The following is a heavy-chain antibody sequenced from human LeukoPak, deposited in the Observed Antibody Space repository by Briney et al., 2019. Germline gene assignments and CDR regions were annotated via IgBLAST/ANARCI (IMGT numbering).Heavy chain of an antibody. CDR3: ARSSPDGPTDY. V-gene: IGHV3-72*01. CDR2: TRNKANSYTT. CDR1: GFTFSDHY. J-gene: IGHJ4*02. Sequence: GGSLRLSCAASGFTFSDHYMDWVRQAPGKGLEWVGRTRNKANSYTTEYSASVKGRVTISRDDSKNSLYLQMNSLKTEDTAVYYCARSSPDGPTDYWGKGTLVTVSS. D-gene: IGHD6-6*01.